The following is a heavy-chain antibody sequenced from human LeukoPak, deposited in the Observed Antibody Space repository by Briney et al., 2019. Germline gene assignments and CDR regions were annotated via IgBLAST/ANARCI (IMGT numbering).Heavy chain of an antibody. CDR3: AKLGGQEVYNYYVGV. Sequence: GGSLRLSCEASGFTFSSYAMSWVRQAPGEGLEWVSGIIDSGDITYYANSVKGRFTISRDNSKNTLYLQMNSLRAEDTAVYYYAKLGGQEVYNYYVGVWGKGTTVAVSS. V-gene: IGHV3-23*01. CDR2: IIDSGDIT. J-gene: IGHJ6*03. CDR1: GFTFSSYA. D-gene: IGHD3-16*01.